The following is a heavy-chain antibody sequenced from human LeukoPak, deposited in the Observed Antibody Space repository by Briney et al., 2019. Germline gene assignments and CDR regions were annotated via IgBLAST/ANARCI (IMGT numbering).Heavy chain of an antibody. Sequence: ASVKVSCKVSGYTLTELSMHWVRQAPGKGLEWMGGFDPEDGETIYAQKFQGRVTMTEDTSTDTAYMELSSLRSEDTAVYYYATRSSNAYGLTYYGMDVWGKGTTVTVSS. J-gene: IGHJ6*04. CDR2: FDPEDGET. D-gene: IGHD3-10*01. V-gene: IGHV1-24*01. CDR1: GYTLTELS. CDR3: ATRSSNAYGLTYYGMDV.